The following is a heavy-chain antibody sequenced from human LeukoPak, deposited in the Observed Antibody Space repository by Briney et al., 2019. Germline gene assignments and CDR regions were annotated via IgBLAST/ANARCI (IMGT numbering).Heavy chain of an antibody. CDR3: AREPICSGGSCSRGWFDP. CDR1: GYTFTSYG. CDR2: ISAYNGNT. J-gene: IGHJ5*02. D-gene: IGHD2-15*01. Sequence: GASVKVSCKASGYTFTSYGISWVRQAPGQGLEWMGSISAYNGNTNYAQKLQGRVTMTTDTSTSTAYMELSSLRSEDTAVYYCAREPICSGGSCSRGWFDPWGQGTLVTVSS. V-gene: IGHV1-18*01.